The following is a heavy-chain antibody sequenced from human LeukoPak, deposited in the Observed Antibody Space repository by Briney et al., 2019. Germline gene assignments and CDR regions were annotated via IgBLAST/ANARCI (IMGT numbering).Heavy chain of an antibody. CDR3: TRDLMDYDVSTGLHHYYMDV. J-gene: IGHJ6*02. CDR2: ISGDGRNI. Sequence: GGSLRLSCAASGFTFSSYWMHWVRQDPRKGLVWVSRISGDGRNINYADSVRGRFTTSRDNAKNTLYLQMNTLRVEDTAVYYCTRDLMDYDVSTGLHHYYMDVWGQGTTVTVSS. D-gene: IGHD3-9*01. CDR1: GFTFSSYW. V-gene: IGHV3-74*01.